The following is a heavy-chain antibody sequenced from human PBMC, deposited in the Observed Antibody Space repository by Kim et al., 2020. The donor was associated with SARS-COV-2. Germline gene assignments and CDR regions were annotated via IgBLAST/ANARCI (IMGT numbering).Heavy chain of an antibody. Sequence: YSVDSCNGRATISRATAKNSLYLQMNSLRAEDTAVYYCARETTVVTPFDYWGQGTLVTVSS. CDR3: ARETTVVTPFDY. V-gene: IGHV3-7*03. J-gene: IGHJ4*02. D-gene: IGHD4-17*01.